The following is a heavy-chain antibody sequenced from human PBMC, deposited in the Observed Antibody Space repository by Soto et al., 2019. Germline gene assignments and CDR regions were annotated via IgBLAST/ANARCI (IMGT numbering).Heavy chain of an antibody. D-gene: IGHD3-10*01. CDR2: INHSGST. CDR3: ARGVLLWFGETSRIDN. Sequence: SETLSLTCAVYGGSFSGYYWSWIRQPPGKGLEWIGEINHSGSTNYNPSLKSRVTISVDTSKNQFSLKLSSVTAADTAVYYCARGVLLWFGETSRIDNWGQGTLVTVSS. V-gene: IGHV4-34*01. J-gene: IGHJ4*02. CDR1: GGSFSGYY.